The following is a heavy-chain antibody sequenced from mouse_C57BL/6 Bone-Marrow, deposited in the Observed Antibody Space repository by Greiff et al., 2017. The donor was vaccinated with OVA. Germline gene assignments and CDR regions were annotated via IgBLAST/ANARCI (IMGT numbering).Heavy chain of an antibody. CDR3: AREDYPRDY. CDR1: GYTFTSYW. J-gene: IGHJ2*01. D-gene: IGHD2-4*01. CDR2: IYPGSGSA. Sequence: QVQLQQPGAELVKPGASVKMSCKASGYTFTSYWVTWVKQRPGQGLEWIGDIYPGSGSANYNEMFKSKATLTVDTASGTAYMQLSSLTSEDAAVDYCAREDYPRDYWGQGTTLTVSS. V-gene: IGHV1-55*01.